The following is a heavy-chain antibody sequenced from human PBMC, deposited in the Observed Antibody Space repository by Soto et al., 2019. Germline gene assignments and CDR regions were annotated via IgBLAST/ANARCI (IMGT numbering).Heavy chain of an antibody. D-gene: IGHD1-26*01. CDR3: ARDVSDDAFDV. CDR2: IYPGDSDT. CDR1: GYSFSSHW. V-gene: IGHV5-51*01. J-gene: IGHJ3*01. Sequence: GESVKISCXGSGYSFSSHWIAWVRRVPGKGLECMGIIYPGDSDTRYTTSFQGQVTFSADKSTSTAYLQWSSLKTSDTGMYYCARDVSDDAFDVWGQGTMVTVSS.